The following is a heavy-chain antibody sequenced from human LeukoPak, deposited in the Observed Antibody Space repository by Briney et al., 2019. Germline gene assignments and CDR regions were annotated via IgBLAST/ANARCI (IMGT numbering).Heavy chain of an antibody. CDR1: GFTFSSYS. CDR2: ISSSSSYI. J-gene: IGHJ4*02. CDR3: ARDAPLLYYDILTGYTTEFDY. D-gene: IGHD3-9*01. Sequence: GGSLRLSRAASGFTFSSYSMNWVRQAPGKGLEWVSSISSSSSYIYYADSVKGRFTISRDNAKNSLYLQMNSLRAEDTAVYYCARDAPLLYYDILTGYTTEFDYWGQGTLVTVSS. V-gene: IGHV3-21*01.